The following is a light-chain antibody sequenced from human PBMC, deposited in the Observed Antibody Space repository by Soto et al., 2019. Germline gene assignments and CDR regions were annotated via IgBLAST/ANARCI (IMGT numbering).Light chain of an antibody. CDR3: QQSYSTPRT. CDR1: QTISGN. CDR2: AAS. J-gene: IGKJ2*01. Sequence: DIQMTQSPSSLAASVGGRVTITCRANQTISGNLNWYQQQPGKAPNLLTYAASSLQSGVPSRFSGSGSGTDFTLTITSLQPEDFATYYCQQSYSTPRTFGQGTKLEIK. V-gene: IGKV1-39*01.